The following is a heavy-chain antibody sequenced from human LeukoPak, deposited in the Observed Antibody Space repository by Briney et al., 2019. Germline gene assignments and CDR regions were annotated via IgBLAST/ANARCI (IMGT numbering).Heavy chain of an antibody. V-gene: IGHV4-4*07. CDR2: IYTSGST. D-gene: IGHD3-22*01. J-gene: IGHJ4*02. CDR1: GDSISNYY. Sequence: PSETLSLTCTVSGDSISNYYWSWIRQPAGKGLEWLGRIYTSGSTNYNPSLKSRVTMSVDTSKNQFSLKLSSVTAADTAVYYCARDWVDSSGYYGLYWGQGTLVTVSS. CDR3: ARDWVDSSGYYGLY.